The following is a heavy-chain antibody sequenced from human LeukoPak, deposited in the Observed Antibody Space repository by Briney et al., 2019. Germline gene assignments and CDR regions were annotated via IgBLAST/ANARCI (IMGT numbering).Heavy chain of an antibody. D-gene: IGHD4-17*01. CDR3: ARGPTVTTDY. CDR2: VFHSGRT. Sequence: NPSETLSLTCTVSGGSVSSDSYYWSWMRQPPGKGLEWIGYVFHSGRTKYNPSLKSRVTMSLDTSKNQFSLNLSSVTAADTAVYYCARGPTVTTDYWGQGTLVTVSS. CDR1: GGSVSSDSYY. V-gene: IGHV4-61*01. J-gene: IGHJ4*02.